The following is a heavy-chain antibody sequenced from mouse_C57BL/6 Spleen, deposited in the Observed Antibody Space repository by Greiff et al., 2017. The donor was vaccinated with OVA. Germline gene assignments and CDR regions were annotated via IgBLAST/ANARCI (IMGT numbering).Heavy chain of an antibody. V-gene: IGHV2-9-1*01. CDR3: ATTTVVAYWYFDV. CDR2: IWTGGGT. CDR1: GFSLTSYA. Sequence: VQVVESGPGLVAPSQSLSITCTVSGFSLTSYAISWVRQPPGKGLEWLGVIWTGGGTNYNSALKSRLSISKDNSKSQVFLKMNSLQTDDTARYYCATTTVVAYWYFDVWGTGTTVTVSS. D-gene: IGHD1-1*01. J-gene: IGHJ1*03.